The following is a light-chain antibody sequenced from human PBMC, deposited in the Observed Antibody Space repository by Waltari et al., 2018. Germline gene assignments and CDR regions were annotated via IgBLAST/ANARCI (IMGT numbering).Light chain of an antibody. J-gene: IGLJ1*01. CDR1: SFDIGGYDF. V-gene: IGLV2-8*01. Sequence: QSALTQPPSASGSPGQSVTISCSGTSFDIGGYDFVSWYQHRPGKAPKLIIYEVTKRPSGVPDRFSGSKSGNTASLTVSGLQADDEADYYCSSYAGGNIFGLFGTGTKVTVL. CDR2: EVT. CDR3: SSYAGGNIFGL.